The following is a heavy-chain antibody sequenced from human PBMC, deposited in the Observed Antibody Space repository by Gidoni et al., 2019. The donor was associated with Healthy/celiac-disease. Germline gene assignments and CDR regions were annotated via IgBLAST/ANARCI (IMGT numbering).Heavy chain of an antibody. CDR3: ARRYDFWSGRSYYYGMDV. CDR1: GFSLSNARMG. CDR2: IFSNDEK. J-gene: IGHJ6*02. D-gene: IGHD3-3*01. Sequence: QVTLKESGPVLVKPTETLTLTCTVSGFSLSNARMGVSWIRQPPGKALEWLAHIFSNDEKSYSTSLKSRLTISKDTSKSQVVLTMTNMDPVDTATYYCARRYDFWSGRSYYYGMDVWGQGTTVTVSS. V-gene: IGHV2-26*01.